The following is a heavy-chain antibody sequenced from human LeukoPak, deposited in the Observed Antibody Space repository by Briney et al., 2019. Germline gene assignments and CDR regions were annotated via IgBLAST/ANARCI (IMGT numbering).Heavy chain of an antibody. V-gene: IGHV4-34*12. CDR2: IIDGGSS. CDR3: ARRPGGAGADFDL. D-gene: IGHD1-26*01. Sequence: SETLSLTCAVYIDSFSGYYWSWIRQPPGKGLEWIGEIIDGGSSIYNPSLKSRVTISADTSKSQLSLKVTSVTAADTAVYYCARRPGGAGADFDLWGQGTLVTVSS. J-gene: IGHJ4*02. CDR1: IDSFSGYY.